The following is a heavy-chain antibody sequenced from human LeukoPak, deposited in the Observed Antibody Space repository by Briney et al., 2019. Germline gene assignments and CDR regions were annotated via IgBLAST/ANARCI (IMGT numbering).Heavy chain of an antibody. D-gene: IGHD3-22*01. CDR3: ARDLTHDSSGDLDY. CDR1: GYTFSGYY. J-gene: IGHJ4*02. CDR2: INPNSGGT. V-gene: IGHV1-2*06. Sequence: GASVTVSFKASGYTFSGYYMHWVRQAPGQGLEWMGRINPNSGGTNYAQKFQGRVTMTRDTSISTAYMELSRLRSDDTAVYYCARDLTHDSSGDLDYWGQGTLVTVSS.